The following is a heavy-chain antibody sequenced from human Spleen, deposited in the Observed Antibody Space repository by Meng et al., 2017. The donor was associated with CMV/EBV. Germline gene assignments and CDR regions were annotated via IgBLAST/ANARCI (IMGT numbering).Heavy chain of an antibody. Sequence: QVQRVRSGAEVKNPGASVKVSCKASGYTFAGYYMHWVRQAPGQGLEWMGWINPNSGGTNYAQKFQGRVTMTRDTSISTAYMELSRLRSDDTAVYYCARGYFVDWFPNRFDYWGQGTLVTVSS. CDR1: GYTFAGYY. V-gene: IGHV1-2*02. D-gene: IGHD3-9*01. J-gene: IGHJ4*02. CDR3: ARGYFVDWFPNRFDY. CDR2: INPNSGGT.